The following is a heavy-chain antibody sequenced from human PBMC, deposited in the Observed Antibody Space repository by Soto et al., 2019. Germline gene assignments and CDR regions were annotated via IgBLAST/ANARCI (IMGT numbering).Heavy chain of an antibody. D-gene: IGHD3-3*01. Sequence: QVQLVESGGGVVQPGRSLRLSCAASGFIFSSYGMHWVRQAPGKGLEWVAGISYDGINKNHADSVKGRFTISRDNSKNTLHLQMNSLRAEDTAVYYCAKDQSGYDHYAMDVWGQGTAVTVSS. CDR2: ISYDGINK. CDR1: GFIFSSYG. J-gene: IGHJ6*02. CDR3: AKDQSGYDHYAMDV. V-gene: IGHV3-30*18.